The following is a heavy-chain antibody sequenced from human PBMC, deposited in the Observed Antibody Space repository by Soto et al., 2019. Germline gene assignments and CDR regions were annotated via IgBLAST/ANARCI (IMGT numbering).Heavy chain of an antibody. CDR2: ISYDGSNK. CDR1: GFTFSSYG. D-gene: IGHD4-17*01. CDR3: AKDRGDDYGDYYSYYGMDV. Sequence: QVQLVESGGGVVQPGRSLRLSCAASGFTFSSYGMHWVRQAPGKGLEWVAVISYDGSNKYYADSVKGRFTISRDNSKNTLYLQMNSLRAEDTAVYYCAKDRGDDYGDYYSYYGMDVWGQGTTVTVSS. J-gene: IGHJ6*02. V-gene: IGHV3-30*18.